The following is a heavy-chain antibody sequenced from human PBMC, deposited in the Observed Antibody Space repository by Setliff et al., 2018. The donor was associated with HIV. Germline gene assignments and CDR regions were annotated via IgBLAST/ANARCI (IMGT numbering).Heavy chain of an antibody. J-gene: IGHJ3*02. CDR2: IFYSGTT. CDR3: ARALRDGSTDAFDI. CDR1: GDSISTNSYF. Sequence: SETLSLTCSVSGDSISTNSYFWGWVRQPPGKGLEWIGSIFYSGTTYYDPSLKSRVTMSVDTSKNQFSLRLNSVTAADTALYYCARALRDGSTDAFDIWGQGTMVTVSS. D-gene: IGHD5-12*01. V-gene: IGHV4-39*07.